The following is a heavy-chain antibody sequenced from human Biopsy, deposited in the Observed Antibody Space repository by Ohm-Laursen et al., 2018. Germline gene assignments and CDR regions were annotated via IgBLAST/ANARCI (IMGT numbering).Heavy chain of an antibody. CDR3: ARPCYQPGWNLEP. CDR1: GGPIDSYY. J-gene: IGHJ2*01. V-gene: IGHV4-59*12. Sequence: GTLSLTCTVSGGPIDSYYWSWIRQPPGKALEWIGYIYSTGRTSYNPSLKSRVTMSVNTSKKQFSLRLSSVTAADTALYYCARPCYQPGWNLEPRGRGHRVTVSS. CDR2: IYSTGRT. D-gene: IGHD2-2*01.